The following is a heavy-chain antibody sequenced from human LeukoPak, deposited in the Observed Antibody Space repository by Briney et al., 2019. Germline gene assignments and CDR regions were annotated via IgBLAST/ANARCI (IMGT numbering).Heavy chain of an antibody. J-gene: IGHJ3*02. CDR1: GFTFSSYS. D-gene: IGHD3-22*01. Sequence: KPGGSLRLSCAASGFTFSSYSMNWVRQAPGKGLEWVSSISSSSSYIYYADSVKGRFTISRDNAKNSLYLQMNSLRAEDTAVYYCARDKGSYYYDSSGYLVGAFDIWGQGTMVTVSS. CDR3: ARDKGSYYYDSSGYLVGAFDI. V-gene: IGHV3-21*01. CDR2: ISSSSSYI.